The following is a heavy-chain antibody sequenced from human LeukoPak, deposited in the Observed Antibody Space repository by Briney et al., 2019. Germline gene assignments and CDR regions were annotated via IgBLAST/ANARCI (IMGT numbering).Heavy chain of an antibody. CDR1: GFTFSSYE. Sequence: GGSLRLSCAASGFTFSSYEMNWVRQAPGKGLEWVSYISSSGSTIYYADSVKGRFTISRDNAKNSLYLQMNSLRAEDTAVYYCARDQITMVRGVIIRDYGMDVWGKGTTVTVSS. V-gene: IGHV3-48*03. CDR3: ARDQITMVRGVIIRDYGMDV. D-gene: IGHD3-10*01. CDR2: ISSSGSTI. J-gene: IGHJ6*04.